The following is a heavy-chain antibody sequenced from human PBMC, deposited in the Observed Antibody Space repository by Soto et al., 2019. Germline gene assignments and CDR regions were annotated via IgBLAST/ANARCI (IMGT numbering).Heavy chain of an antibody. D-gene: IGHD1-26*01. CDR2: ISSSSSYI. CDR1: GFTFSSYI. J-gene: IGHJ3*02. CDR3: ARDISGSYFAAFDI. Sequence: VGSLRLSCAASGFTFSSYIMNWVRQAPGKGLEWVSSISSSSSYIYYADSVKGRFTISRDNAKHSLYLQMNSLRAEDTAVYYCARDISGSYFAAFDIWGQGTMVTVSS. V-gene: IGHV3-21*01.